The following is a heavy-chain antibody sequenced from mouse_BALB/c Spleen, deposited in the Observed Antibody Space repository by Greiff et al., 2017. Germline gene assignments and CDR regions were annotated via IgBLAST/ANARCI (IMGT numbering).Heavy chain of an antibody. V-gene: IGHV1-77*01. CDR3: ARTLLYAMDY. D-gene: IGHD2-10*01. Sequence: QVQLQQSGAELARPGASVKLSCKASGYTFTDYYINWVKQRTGQGLEWIGEIYPGSGNTYYNEKFKGKATLTADKSSSTAYMQLSSLTSEDSAVYFCARTLLYAMDYWGQGTSVTVSS. CDR1: GYTFTDYY. CDR2: IYPGSGNT. J-gene: IGHJ4*01.